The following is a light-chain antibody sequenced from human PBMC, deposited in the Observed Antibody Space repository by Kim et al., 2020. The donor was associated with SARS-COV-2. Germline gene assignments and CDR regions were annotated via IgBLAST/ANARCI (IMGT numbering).Light chain of an antibody. CDR1: SLRRYY. V-gene: IGLV3-19*01. Sequence: SSELTQDPAVSVALGQTVRITCQGDSLRRYYASWYQQKPGQAPVLVIYGKNNRPSGIPDRFSGSSSGNTASLTITGAQAEVEADYYCNSRDSSGNHWVFGGGTQLTVL. CDR2: GKN. CDR3: NSRDSSGNHWV. J-gene: IGLJ3*02.